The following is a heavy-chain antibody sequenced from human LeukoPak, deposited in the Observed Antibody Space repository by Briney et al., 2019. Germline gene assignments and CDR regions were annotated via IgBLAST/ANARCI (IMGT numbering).Heavy chain of an antibody. CDR2: ISSSSSYI. CDR1: GFTFRSYS. Sequence: GGSLRLSCAASGFTFRSYSMNWVRQSPGKGLEWVSSISSSSSYIYYADSVKGRFTISRDNAKNSLYLQMNSLRAEDTAVYYCARGNGDYFDYWGQGTLVTVSS. CDR3: ARGNGDYFDY. J-gene: IGHJ4*02. V-gene: IGHV3-21*01. D-gene: IGHD4-17*01.